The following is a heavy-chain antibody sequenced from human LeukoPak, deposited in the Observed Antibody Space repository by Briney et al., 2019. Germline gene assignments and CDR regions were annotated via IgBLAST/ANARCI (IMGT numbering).Heavy chain of an antibody. D-gene: IGHD3-22*01. Sequence: ASVKVSCKASVYTFTRYGISWVRQAPGQGLEWMGWISAYNGNTNYAQKLQGRVTMTTDTSTSTAYMELRSLRSDDTAVYYCARVSPYYYDSSGYYFARWFDPWGQGTLVTVSS. J-gene: IGHJ5*02. V-gene: IGHV1-18*01. CDR2: ISAYNGNT. CDR1: VYTFTRYG. CDR3: ARVSPYYYDSSGYYFARWFDP.